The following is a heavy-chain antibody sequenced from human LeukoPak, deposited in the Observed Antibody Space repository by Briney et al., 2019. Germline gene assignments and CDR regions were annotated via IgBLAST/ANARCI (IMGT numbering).Heavy chain of an antibody. Sequence: SETLSLTCTLSGGSISSSSYYWGWIRHPPGTGLEWIGRFYTSGNTNYNPSLKSRVTISVDTSKNQFSLKLNSVTAADTAVYYWARGRDGYNFLNRGEYYYFDYWGQGTLVTVSS. D-gene: IGHD5-24*01. CDR2: FYTSGNT. CDR3: ARGRDGYNFLNRGEYYYFDY. CDR1: GGSISSSSYY. J-gene: IGHJ4*02. V-gene: IGHV4-61*02.